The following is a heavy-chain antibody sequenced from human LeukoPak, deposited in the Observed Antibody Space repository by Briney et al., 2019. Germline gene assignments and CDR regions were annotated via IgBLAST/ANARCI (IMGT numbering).Heavy chain of an antibody. Sequence: GGSLRLSCAASGFDLSTYEMNWVRQAPGKGLEWVANIKKDGNEKYYVGSVKGRFTISRDNAKNSLYLQMNSLRAEDTAVYFCARYSDTHSINYWGQGTLVTLSS. D-gene: IGHD1-26*01. J-gene: IGHJ4*02. CDR1: GFDLSTYE. CDR2: IKKDGNEK. V-gene: IGHV3-7*01. CDR3: ARYSDTHSINY.